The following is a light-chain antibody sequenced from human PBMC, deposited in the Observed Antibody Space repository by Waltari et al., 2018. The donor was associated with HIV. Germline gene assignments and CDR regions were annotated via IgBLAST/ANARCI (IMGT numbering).Light chain of an antibody. CDR3: AAWDDRLNGVV. Sequence: QSVLTQPPSASGTPGQRATVSCSGSGPHTGGTPVNWYQQLPGTTPKLLIHSNNQRPSGVPDRFSGSKSGTSASLAISGLQSEDEADYYCAAWDDRLNGVVFGGGTKLTVL. V-gene: IGLV1-44*01. CDR2: SNN. CDR1: GPHTGGTP. J-gene: IGLJ2*01.